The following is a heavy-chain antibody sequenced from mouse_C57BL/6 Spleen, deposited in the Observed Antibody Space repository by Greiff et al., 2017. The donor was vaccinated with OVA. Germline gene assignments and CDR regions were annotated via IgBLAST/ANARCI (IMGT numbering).Heavy chain of an antibody. D-gene: IGHD2-12*01. V-gene: IGHV1-69*01. CDR3: ARGDSLYYFDY. J-gene: IGHJ2*01. Sequence: VQLQESGAELVMPGASVKLSCKASGYTFTSYWMHWVKQRPGQGLEWIGEIDPSDSYTNYNQKFKGKSTLTVDKSSSTAYMQLSSLTSEDSAVYYCARGDSLYYFDYWGQGTTLTVSS. CDR2: IDPSDSYT. CDR1: GYTFTSYW.